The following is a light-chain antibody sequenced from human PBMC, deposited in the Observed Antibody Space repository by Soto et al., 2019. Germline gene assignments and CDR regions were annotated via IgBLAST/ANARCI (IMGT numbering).Light chain of an antibody. Sequence: DIPMTQSPSTLSASVGDRVTITCRASQSISSWLAWYQQKPGKAPKLLIYTASSLKSGVPSRFSGSGSGTEFTLTISSLQPDDFATYYCQQYDSYSRETFGQGTKVEIK. CDR3: QQYDSYSRET. J-gene: IGKJ1*01. CDR2: TAS. V-gene: IGKV1-5*03. CDR1: QSISSW.